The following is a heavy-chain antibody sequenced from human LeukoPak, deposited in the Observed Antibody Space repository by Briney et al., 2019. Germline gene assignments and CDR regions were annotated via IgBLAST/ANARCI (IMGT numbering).Heavy chain of an antibody. D-gene: IGHD2-21*02. V-gene: IGHV3-7*01. Sequence: HPGGSLRLSCEASGFTLTDNWMSWVRQAPGKGLEWLANIKQDGSVKYYVDSVKGRFTISRDNAKNSLFLQMNSLRAEDTAVYYCARDVGWDGSLVTTTRSDYWGQGTLVTVSS. CDR3: ARDVGWDGSLVTTTRSDY. J-gene: IGHJ4*02. CDR1: GFTLTDNW. CDR2: IKQDGSVK.